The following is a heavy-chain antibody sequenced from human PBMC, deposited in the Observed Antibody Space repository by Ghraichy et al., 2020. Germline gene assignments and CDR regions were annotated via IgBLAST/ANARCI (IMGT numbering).Heavy chain of an antibody. V-gene: IGHV4-38-2*02. CDR2: IYHTGGT. CDR3: ARDLLGLGLNSGVPY. Sequence: GSLSLTCAVSGYSISNGHYWGWIRQTPGKGLEWIGSIYHTGGTNYNPSLASRVTMSLDTSNNQLTLQLRSVTAADTAVYYCARDLLGLGLNSGVPYWGQGTLVTVSS. J-gene: IGHJ4*02. CDR1: GYSISNGHY. D-gene: IGHD3-3*01.